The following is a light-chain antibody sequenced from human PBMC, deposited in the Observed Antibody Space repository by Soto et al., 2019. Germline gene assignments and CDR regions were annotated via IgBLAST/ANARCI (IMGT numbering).Light chain of an antibody. J-gene: IGLJ1*01. CDR2: VNN. CDR3: QSYDDTLSGSWV. Sequence: QCGLTYPPSVSAAPGQKVIISCSGSSSNIGGNSVSWYQQLPGTAPRLLISVNNKRPSGVPDRFSGSKSGSSASLAITGLRPEDEAEYYRQSYDDTLSGSWVLGTGTKVTVL. V-gene: IGLV1-40*01. CDR1: SSNIGGNS.